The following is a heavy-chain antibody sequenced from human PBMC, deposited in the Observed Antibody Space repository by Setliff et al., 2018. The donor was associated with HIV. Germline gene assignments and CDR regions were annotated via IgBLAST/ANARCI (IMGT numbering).Heavy chain of an antibody. Sequence: SETLSLTCTVSGGSISTGVYYWSWIRQPADKALEWVGRISASGSTNYNPSLESRVTLSIDTSNNQFSLKLTSVTAADTAVYYCARVYSRSWFFFDHWGQGVLVTVSS. V-gene: IGHV4-61*02. D-gene: IGHD6-13*01. CDR1: GGSISTGVYY. CDR2: ISASGST. J-gene: IGHJ4*02. CDR3: ARVYSRSWFFFDH.